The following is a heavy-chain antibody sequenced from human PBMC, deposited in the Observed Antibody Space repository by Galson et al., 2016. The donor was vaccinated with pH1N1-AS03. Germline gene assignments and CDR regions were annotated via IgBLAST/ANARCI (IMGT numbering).Heavy chain of an antibody. V-gene: IGHV3-30*04. Sequence: SLRLSCAASGFSFSTYSVHWVRQAPGRGLEWVALISYDGTKKFYADSVRGRFTISRGTSKNTVYLQMNSLRVEDTAVYYCTRASGSGWYGSYYDYWGQGTLVPVSS. CDR1: GFSFSTYS. D-gene: IGHD6-19*01. CDR3: TRASGSGWYGSYYDY. J-gene: IGHJ4*02. CDR2: ISYDGTKK.